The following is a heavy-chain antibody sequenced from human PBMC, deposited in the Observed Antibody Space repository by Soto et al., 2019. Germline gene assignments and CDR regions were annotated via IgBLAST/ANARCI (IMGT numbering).Heavy chain of an antibody. V-gene: IGHV1-24*01. CDR1: GHTLTELS. Sequence: ASVKVSCKISGHTLTELSIHWVRQAPGKGLEWMGGFDPEGGEAIYAQKFQGRVTITADKSTSTAYMELSSLRSEDTAVYYCARDGIAAAGNRGMDVWGQGTTVTVSS. CDR3: ARDGIAAAGNRGMDV. D-gene: IGHD6-13*01. CDR2: FDPEGGEA. J-gene: IGHJ6*02.